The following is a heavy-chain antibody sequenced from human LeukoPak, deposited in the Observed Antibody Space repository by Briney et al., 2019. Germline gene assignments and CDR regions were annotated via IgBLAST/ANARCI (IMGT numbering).Heavy chain of an antibody. D-gene: IGHD5-18*01. CDR3: ARLGRGYSYGPDY. V-gene: IGHV3-21*01. CDR1: GFTFSSYS. CDR2: ISSSSSYI. Sequence: GGSLRLSCAASGFTFSSYSMNWVRQAPGKGLEWVSSISSSSSYIYYADSVKGRFTISRDNAKNSLYLQMNSRRAEDTAVYYCARLGRGYSYGPDYWGQGTLVTVSS. J-gene: IGHJ4*02.